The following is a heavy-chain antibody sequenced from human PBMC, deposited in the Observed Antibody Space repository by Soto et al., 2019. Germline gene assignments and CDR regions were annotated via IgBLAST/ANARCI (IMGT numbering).Heavy chain of an antibody. Sequence: PGGSLRLSCAASGFNFSSYAMKWGRQAPGKGLEWVSLIGESGTPTYYADSVKGRFTISRDNSGNTLFLEMYSLRAEDTAVYYCARYIPGVRYYGMDVWGQGTTVNVS. CDR3: ARYIPGVRYYGMDV. CDR2: IGESGTPT. J-gene: IGHJ6*02. D-gene: IGHD2-2*01. V-gene: IGHV3-23*01. CDR1: GFNFSSYA.